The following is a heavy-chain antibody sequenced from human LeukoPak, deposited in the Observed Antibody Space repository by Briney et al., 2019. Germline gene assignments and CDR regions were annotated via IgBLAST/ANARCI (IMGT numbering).Heavy chain of an antibody. CDR3: ARTLGVASLDAFDV. CDR1: GDSVSSNSAA. D-gene: IGHD7-27*01. V-gene: IGHV6-1*01. Sequence: SQTLPLTCAIFGDSVSSNSAAWNGIRKSPSRGLEWLGRTYYRSKWYNDYAVSVKSRITINPDTSKNQLSLQLNSVTPEDTAVYYCARTLGVASLDAFDVWGQGTMVTVSS. CDR2: TYYRSKWYN. J-gene: IGHJ3*01.